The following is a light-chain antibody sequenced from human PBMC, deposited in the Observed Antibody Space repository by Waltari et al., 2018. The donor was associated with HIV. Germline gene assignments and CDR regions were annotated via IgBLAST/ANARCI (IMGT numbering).Light chain of an antibody. V-gene: IGKV1-39*01. CDR2: AAF. CDR3: QQSYSCPPT. J-gene: IGKJ2*01. Sequence: DIQMTQSPSSLSASVGDRVNITCRASQRISSYLHWYQQKPGKAPKLLISAAFNLQSGVPSRFSGGRSGTDFTLTIGSLQVEDLATYYCQQSYSCPPTFGQGTNLEIK. CDR1: QRISSY.